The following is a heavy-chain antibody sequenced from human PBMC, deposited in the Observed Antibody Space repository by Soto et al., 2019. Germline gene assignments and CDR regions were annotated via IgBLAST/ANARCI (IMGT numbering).Heavy chain of an antibody. D-gene: IGHD2-15*01. CDR3: AKDLVAESYYYYMDV. CDR2: ISYDGSNK. CDR1: GFTFSSYG. Sequence: GGSLRLSCAASGFTFSSYGMHWVRQAPGKGLEWVAVISYDGSNKYYADSVKGRFTISRDNSKNTLYLQMNSLRAEDTAVYYCAKDLVAESYYYYMDVWGKGTTVTVSS. J-gene: IGHJ6*03. V-gene: IGHV3-30*18.